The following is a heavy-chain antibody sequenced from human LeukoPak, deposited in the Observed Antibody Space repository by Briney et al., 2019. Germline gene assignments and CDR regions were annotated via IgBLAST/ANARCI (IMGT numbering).Heavy chain of an antibody. Sequence: PGGSLRLSCAASGFTVSSNYMSWVRQAPGKGLEWVSVIYSGGSTYYADSVKGRFTISRDNSKNTLYLQMNSLRDEDTAVYYCARGLVKGGYARSAFDIWGQGTMVTVSS. D-gene: IGHD5-12*01. CDR2: IYSGGST. CDR3: ARGLVKGGYARSAFDI. V-gene: IGHV3-66*01. CDR1: GFTVSSNY. J-gene: IGHJ3*02.